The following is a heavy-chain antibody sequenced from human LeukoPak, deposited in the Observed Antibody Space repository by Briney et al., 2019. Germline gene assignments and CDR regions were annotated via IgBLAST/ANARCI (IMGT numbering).Heavy chain of an antibody. Sequence: AGGSLRLSCAASGFTFSSYAMSWVRQAPGKGLEWVAVISYDGSNKYYADSVKGRFTISRDNSKNTLYLQMNSLRAEDTAVYYCARDQGSYSLLDYWGQGTLVTVSS. V-gene: IGHV3-30*04. CDR2: ISYDGSNK. CDR3: ARDQGSYSLLDY. CDR1: GFTFSSYA. D-gene: IGHD1-26*01. J-gene: IGHJ4*02.